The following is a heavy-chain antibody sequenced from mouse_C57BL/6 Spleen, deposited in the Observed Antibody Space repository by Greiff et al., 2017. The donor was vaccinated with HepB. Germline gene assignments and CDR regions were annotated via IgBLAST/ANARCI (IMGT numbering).Heavy chain of an antibody. CDR3: ARSDYDYDQGAMDY. V-gene: IGHV1-18*01. D-gene: IGHD2-4*01. Sequence: EVKLMESGPELVKPGASVKIPCKASGYTFTDYNMDWVKQSHGKSLEWIGDINPNNGGTIYNQKFKGKATLTVDKSSSTAYMELRSLTSEDTAVYYCARSDYDYDQGAMDYWGQGTSVTVSS. CDR1: GYTFTDYN. CDR2: INPNNGGT. J-gene: IGHJ4*01.